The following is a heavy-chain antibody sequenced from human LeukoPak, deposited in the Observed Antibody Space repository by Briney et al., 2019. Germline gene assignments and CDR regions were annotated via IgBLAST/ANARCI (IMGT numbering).Heavy chain of an antibody. V-gene: IGHV4-31*03. CDR3: ARSSNYYGSGSYYKGNGVKFDY. CDR1: GGSISSGGYY. J-gene: IGHJ4*02. D-gene: IGHD3-10*01. CDR2: IYYSGST. Sequence: PSQTLSLTCTVSGGSISSGGYYWSWIRQHPGKGLEWIGYIYYSGSTYYNPSLKSRVTISVDTSKNQFSLKLSSVTAADTAVYYCARSSNYYGSGSYYKGNGVKFDYWGQGTLVTVSS.